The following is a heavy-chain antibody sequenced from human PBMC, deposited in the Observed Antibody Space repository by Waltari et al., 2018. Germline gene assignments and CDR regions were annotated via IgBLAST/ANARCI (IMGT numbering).Heavy chain of an antibody. V-gene: IGHV1-69*05. CDR1: GDTFSSYA. D-gene: IGHD4-17*01. CDR2: IIPIFGTA. Sequence: QVQLVQSGAEVKKPGSSVKVSCKASGDTFSSYAISWVRQAPGQGLEWMGGIIPIFGTANYAQKFQGRVTITTDESTSTAYMELSSLRSEDTAVYYCARERSDYYYYYYMDVWGKGTTVTVSS. CDR3: ARERSDYYYYYYMDV. J-gene: IGHJ6*03.